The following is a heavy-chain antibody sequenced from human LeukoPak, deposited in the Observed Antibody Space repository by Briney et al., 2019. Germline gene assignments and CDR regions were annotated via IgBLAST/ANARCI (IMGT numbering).Heavy chain of an antibody. V-gene: IGHV4-34*01. CDR2: INHSGST. D-gene: IGHD5-24*01. CDR3: ARSRPEMATSPFDY. Sequence: PSETLSLTCTVSGGSISNGDHYWSWIRQPPGKGLEWIGEINHSGSTNYNPSLKSRVTISVDTSKNQFSLKLSSVTAADTAVYYCARSRPEMATSPFDYWGQGTLVTVSS. J-gene: IGHJ4*02. CDR1: GGSISNGDHY.